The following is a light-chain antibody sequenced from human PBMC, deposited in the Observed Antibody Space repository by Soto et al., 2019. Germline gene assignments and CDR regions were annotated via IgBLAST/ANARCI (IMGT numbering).Light chain of an antibody. CDR1: QSVNSK. CDR3: QEYNNWPLLT. CDR2: HAS. Sequence: EIVMTQSPATLSLSPGERATLSCRASQSVNSKLAWYQQKPGQSPRLVIYHASTRATGIPARFSGSGSGTEFTLTISSLQSEDFAVYYCQEYNNWPLLTFGQGTRLDI. J-gene: IGKJ5*01. V-gene: IGKV3D-15*01.